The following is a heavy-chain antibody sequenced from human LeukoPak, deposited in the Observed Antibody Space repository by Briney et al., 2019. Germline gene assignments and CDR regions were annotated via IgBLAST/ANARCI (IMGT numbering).Heavy chain of an antibody. CDR2: INHSGST. CDR1: GGSFSGYY. Sequence: SETLSLTCAVYGGSFSGYYWSWIRQPPGKGLEWIGEINHSGSTNYNPSLKSRVTISVDTSKNQFSLKLSSVTAADTAVYYCARVRVRGVIGYWGQGTLVTVSS. D-gene: IGHD3-10*01. V-gene: IGHV4-34*01. CDR3: ARVRVRGVIGY. J-gene: IGHJ4*02.